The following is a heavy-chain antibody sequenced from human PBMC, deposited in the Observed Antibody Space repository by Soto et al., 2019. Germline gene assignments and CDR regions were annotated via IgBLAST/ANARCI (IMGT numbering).Heavy chain of an antibody. V-gene: IGHV3-30-3*01. Sequence: QVQLVESGGGVVQPGRSLRLSCAASGFTFSSYAMHWVRQAPGKGLEWVAVISYDGSNKYYADSVKGRFTISRDNSKNTLYLQMNSLRAEDTAVYYCARDQAIYGDYADATDYWGQGTLVTVSS. CDR3: ARDQAIYGDYADATDY. J-gene: IGHJ4*02. CDR1: GFTFSSYA. D-gene: IGHD4-17*01. CDR2: ISYDGSNK.